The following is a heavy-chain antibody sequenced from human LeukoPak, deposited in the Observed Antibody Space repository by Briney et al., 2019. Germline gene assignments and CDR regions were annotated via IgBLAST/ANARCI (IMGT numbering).Heavy chain of an antibody. D-gene: IGHD6-19*01. CDR3: ARFGLGKHIEVAGIPFDI. V-gene: IGHV1-18*01. J-gene: IGHJ3*02. Sequence: ASVKVSCKASGYTFTSYGISWVRQAPGQGLEWMGWINPYNGNTNYAQKLQGRVTMTTDTSTSTAYMELRSLRSDDTAVYYCARFGLGKHIEVAGIPFDIWGQGTMVTVSS. CDR2: INPYNGNT. CDR1: GYTFTSYG.